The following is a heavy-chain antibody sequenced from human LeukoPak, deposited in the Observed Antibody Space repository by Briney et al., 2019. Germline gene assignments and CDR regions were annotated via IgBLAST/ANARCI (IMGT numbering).Heavy chain of an antibody. CDR1: GGSFSDYS. CDR2: VSQRGST. J-gene: IGHJ4*02. Sequence: PSETLSLTCAVGGGSFSDYSWNWIRQPPGKGLEWIGDVSQRGSTNYNPSLKSRVSMSLDTSNNQFSLKLNSVTAADTAVYYCARAYDFWSGHIDYWGQGTLVVDSS. D-gene: IGHD3-3*01. V-gene: IGHV4-34*01. CDR3: ARAYDFWSGHIDY.